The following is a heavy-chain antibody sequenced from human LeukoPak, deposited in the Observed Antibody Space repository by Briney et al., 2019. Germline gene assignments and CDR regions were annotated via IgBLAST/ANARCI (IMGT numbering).Heavy chain of an antibody. Sequence: ASVKVSCKASGYTFTSYGISWVRQAPGQGLEWMGWISAYNGNTNYAQKLQGRVTMTTDTSTNTAYMELRSLRSDDTAVYYCARAVSSGWSYYYYMDVWGKGTTVTVSS. D-gene: IGHD6-19*01. CDR2: ISAYNGNT. V-gene: IGHV1-18*01. CDR1: GYTFTSYG. CDR3: ARAVSSGWSYYYYMDV. J-gene: IGHJ6*03.